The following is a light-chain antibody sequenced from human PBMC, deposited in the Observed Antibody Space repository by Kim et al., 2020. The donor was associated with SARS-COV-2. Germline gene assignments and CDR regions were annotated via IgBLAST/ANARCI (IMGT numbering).Light chain of an antibody. CDR2: RDI. J-gene: IGLJ2*01. V-gene: IGLV3-9*01. CDR3: QVWDSSTAHVV. Sequence: SYELTQSLSVSVALGQTAKITCGGNNIGIKNVHWYQQKAGQAPVVVIYRDINRPSGIPERFSGSNSGNTATLTISRAQAGDEADYYCQVWDSSTAHVVFG. CDR1: NIGIKN.